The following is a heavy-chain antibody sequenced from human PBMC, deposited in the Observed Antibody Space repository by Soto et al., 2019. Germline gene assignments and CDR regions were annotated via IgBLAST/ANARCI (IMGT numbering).Heavy chain of an antibody. V-gene: IGHV1-69*06. CDR3: ARTRKYSSSSEVSSFDP. CDR1: GGTFSSYA. J-gene: IGHJ5*02. D-gene: IGHD6-6*01. Sequence: ASVKVSCKASGGTFSSYAISWVRQAPGQGLEWMGGIIPIFGTANYAQKFQGRVTITADKSTSTACMELSSLRSEDTAVYYCARTRKYSSSSEVSSFDPWGQGTLVTVSS. CDR2: IIPIFGTA.